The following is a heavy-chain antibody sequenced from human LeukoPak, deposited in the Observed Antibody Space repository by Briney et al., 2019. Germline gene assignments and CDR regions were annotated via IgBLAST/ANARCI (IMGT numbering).Heavy chain of an antibody. Sequence: GGSLRLSCTVSGFTVSSNSMSWVRQAPGKGLEWVSFIYSDNTHYSYSVTGRFTISRDNSKNTLYLQMNSLRAGDTAVYYCARRAGAYSHPYDYWGQGTLVTVSS. J-gene: IGHJ4*02. D-gene: IGHD4/OR15-4a*01. CDR2: IYSDNT. CDR3: ARRAGAYSHPYDY. CDR1: GFTVSSNS. V-gene: IGHV3-53*01.